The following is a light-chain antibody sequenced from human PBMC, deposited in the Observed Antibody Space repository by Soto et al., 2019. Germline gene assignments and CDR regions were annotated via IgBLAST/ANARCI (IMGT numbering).Light chain of an antibody. Sequence: DIQMTQSPSSLSASVGDRVTITCQASQDISNYLNWYQQKPGKDPKLLIYDASNLETGVPSRFSGSGSGTDFTFTISSLQPEDIATYYCQQYDNLPITVGQGTPLEIK. CDR3: QQYDNLPIT. V-gene: IGKV1-33*01. CDR1: QDISNY. J-gene: IGKJ5*01. CDR2: DAS.